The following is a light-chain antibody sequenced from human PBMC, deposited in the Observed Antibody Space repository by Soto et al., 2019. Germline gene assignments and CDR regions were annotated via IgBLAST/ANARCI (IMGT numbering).Light chain of an antibody. CDR3: QQYSTSPWT. CDR1: QSISMW. Sequence: DIQMTQSPSTLSAFVGDRVTITCRASQSISMWLAWYQQKPGKAPELLIYMASNLKSGVPSRFSGSGSGTEFTLTISGLQPDDFATFYCQQYSTSPWTFGHGTRVEIK. CDR2: MAS. J-gene: IGKJ1*01. V-gene: IGKV1-5*03.